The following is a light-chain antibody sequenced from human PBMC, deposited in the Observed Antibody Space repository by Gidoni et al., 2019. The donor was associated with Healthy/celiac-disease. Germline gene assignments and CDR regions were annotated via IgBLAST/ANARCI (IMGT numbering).Light chain of an antibody. CDR2: DAS. CDR1: QSVSSY. Sequence: EIVLTQSPATLSLSPGERATLSCRASQSVSSYSAWYQQKPGQAPRLLIYDASNRATGIPARFSGSGSGTDFTLTISSREPEDFAVYYCQQRSNWPPTFGPGTKVDIK. J-gene: IGKJ3*01. CDR3: QQRSNWPPT. V-gene: IGKV3-11*01.